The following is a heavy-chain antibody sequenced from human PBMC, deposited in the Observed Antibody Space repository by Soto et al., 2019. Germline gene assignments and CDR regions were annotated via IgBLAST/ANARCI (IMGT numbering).Heavy chain of an antibody. J-gene: IGHJ2*01. CDR3: ARDYYDGRGYYSWYFAL. V-gene: IGHV1-69*06. CDR2: IIPVFGTT. D-gene: IGHD3-22*01. CDR1: GGTFSNYA. Sequence: QVQLVQSGAEVQKPGSSVKVSCRASGGTFSNYAISWVRQAPGQGLEWMGNIIPVFGTTNFARKFLGRVTITADKSTGTAYMELSSLRSEDTAVYYCARDYYDGRGYYSWYFALWGRGTLVTVSS.